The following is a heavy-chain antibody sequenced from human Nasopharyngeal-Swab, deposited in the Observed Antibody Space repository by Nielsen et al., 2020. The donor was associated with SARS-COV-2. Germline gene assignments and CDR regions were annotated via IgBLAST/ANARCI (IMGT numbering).Heavy chain of an antibody. J-gene: IGHJ4*02. CDR3: ARLSGYSGYDERAFDY. CDR2: IYYSGST. Sequence: GSLRLSCTVSGGSISSSSYYWGWIRQPPGKGLEWIGSIYYSGSTYYNPSLKSRVTISVDTSKNQFSLKLSSVTAADTAVYYCARLSGYSGYDERAFDYWGQGTLVTVSS. CDR1: GGSISSSSYY. V-gene: IGHV4-39*01. D-gene: IGHD5-12*01.